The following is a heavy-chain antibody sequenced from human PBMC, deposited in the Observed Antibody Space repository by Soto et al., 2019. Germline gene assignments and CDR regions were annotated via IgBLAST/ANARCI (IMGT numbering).Heavy chain of an antibody. D-gene: IGHD5-18*01. V-gene: IGHV3-30*18. CDR3: AKDRGIQLWLWNYYGMDV. Sequence: SCAASGFTFSSYGMHWVRQAPGKGLEWVAVISYDGSNKYYADSVKGRFTISRDNSKNTLYLQMNSLRAEDTAVYYCAKDRGIQLWLWNYYGMDVWGQGTTVTVSS. CDR2: ISYDGSNK. J-gene: IGHJ6*02. CDR1: GFTFSSYG.